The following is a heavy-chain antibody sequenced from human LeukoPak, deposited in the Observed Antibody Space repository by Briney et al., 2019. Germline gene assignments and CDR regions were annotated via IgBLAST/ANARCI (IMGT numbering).Heavy chain of an antibody. CDR1: GFTFTDYA. V-gene: IGHV3-9*01. D-gene: IGHD4-17*01. J-gene: IGHJ6*02. Sequence: PGGSLRLSCSISGFTFTDYAVHWVRQVPGKGLEWVSGILWNGGETGYADSVKGRFIISRDKVKNFLYLQMNSLRVEDTALYFCTRDMRPGGADVWGQGTTVTVSS. CDR3: TRDMRPGGADV. CDR2: ILWNGGET.